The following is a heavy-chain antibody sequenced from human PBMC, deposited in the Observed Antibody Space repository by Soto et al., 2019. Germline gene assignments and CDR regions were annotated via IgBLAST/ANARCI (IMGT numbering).Heavy chain of an antibody. CDR1: GYTFTSYD. V-gene: IGHV1-8*01. Sequence: QVQLVQSGAEVKKPGASVKVSCKASGYTFTSYDINWVRQATGQGLEWMGWMNPNSGNTGYAQKFXGXVXLXXNTSISTAYIELSSLRSEDTAVYYCASSGSGWYLYWGQGTLVTVSS. CDR3: ASSGSGWYLY. D-gene: IGHD6-19*01. J-gene: IGHJ4*02. CDR2: MNPNSGNT.